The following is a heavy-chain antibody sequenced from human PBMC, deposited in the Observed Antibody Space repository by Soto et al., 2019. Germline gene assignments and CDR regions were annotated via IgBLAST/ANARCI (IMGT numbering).Heavy chain of an antibody. CDR2: LSSSSNYI. Sequence: EVQLVESGGGLVKPGGSLRLSCVASGCTFSSYSMLWVRQAPGEGLEWVSSLSSSSNYIHYADSVKGRFTLSRDNAKNSLYLQMSSVSAEDTAVYYCAIGTQTTILQLPGVGYRGQGTVVIVS. V-gene: IGHV3-21*01. J-gene: IGHJ4*02. D-gene: IGHD2-15*01. CDR1: GCTFSSYS. CDR3: AIGTQTTILQLPGVGY.